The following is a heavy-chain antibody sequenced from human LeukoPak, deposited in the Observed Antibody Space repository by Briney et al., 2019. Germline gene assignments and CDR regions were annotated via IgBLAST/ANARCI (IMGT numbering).Heavy chain of an antibody. CDR1: GYSFTSYW. J-gene: IGHJ3*02. V-gene: IGHV5-51*01. Sequence: GESLKISCKGSGYSFTSYWIGWVRQMPGKGLEWMGIIYPGDSDTRYSPSFQGQDTISADKSISTAYLQWSSLKASDTAMYYCASWRDIVEVPAAISYAFDIWGQGTMVTVSS. CDR3: ASWRDIVEVPAAISYAFDI. CDR2: IYPGDSDT. D-gene: IGHD2-2*01.